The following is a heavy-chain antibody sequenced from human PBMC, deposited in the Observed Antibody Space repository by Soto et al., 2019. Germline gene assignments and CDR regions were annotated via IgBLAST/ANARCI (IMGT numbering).Heavy chain of an antibody. CDR3: ARVDYGDRYYFDY. V-gene: IGHV3-21*01. D-gene: IGHD4-17*01. CDR2: ISSSSYI. CDR1: GFTFSSYS. Sequence: GGSLRLSCAASGFTFSSYSMNWVRQAPGKGLEWVSSISSSSYIYYADSVKGRFTISRDNAKNSLYLQMNSLRAEDTAVYYCARVDYGDRYYFDYWGQGTLVTVSS. J-gene: IGHJ4*02.